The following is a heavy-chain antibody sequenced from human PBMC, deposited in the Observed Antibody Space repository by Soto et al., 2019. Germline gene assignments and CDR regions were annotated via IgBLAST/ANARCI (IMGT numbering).Heavy chain of an antibody. D-gene: IGHD3-10*01. CDR2: ISAYNGNT. V-gene: IGHV1-18*01. CDR1: GYTFTSYG. Sequence: QVQLVQSGAEVKKPGASVKVSCKASGYTFTSYGISWVRQAPGQGLEWMGWISAYNGNTNYAQKLQGRVTMTXXTXKXXAYMELRSLRSDDTAVYYCARDRIPAMVRGVTPDLWGRGTLVTVSS. CDR3: ARDRIPAMVRGVTPDL. J-gene: IGHJ2*01.